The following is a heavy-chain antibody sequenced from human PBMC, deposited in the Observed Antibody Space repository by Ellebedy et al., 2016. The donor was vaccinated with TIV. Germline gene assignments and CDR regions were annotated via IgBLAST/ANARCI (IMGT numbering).Heavy chain of an antibody. J-gene: IGHJ4*02. CDR2: IRYDGSNK. V-gene: IGHV3-30*02. D-gene: IGHD2-2*01. CDR1: GFTFSSYG. CDR3: AKWTWYGAAAAMDY. Sequence: GESLKISCAASGFTFSSYGMHWVRQAPGKGLEWVAFIRYDGSNKYYADSVKGRFTISRDNSKNTLYLQMNSLRAEDTAVYYCAKWTWYGAAAAMDYWGQGTLVTVSS.